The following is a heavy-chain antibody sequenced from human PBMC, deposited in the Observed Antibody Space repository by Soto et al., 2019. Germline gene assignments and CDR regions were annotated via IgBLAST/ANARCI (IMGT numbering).Heavy chain of an antibody. D-gene: IGHD2-2*01. V-gene: IGHV4-39*07. CDR3: ARGRVVVPAAVMFNCLDP. CDR1: GGSITSSSYY. J-gene: IGHJ5*02. Sequence: PAETLSLTCTVSGGSITSSSYYWFGMRQGPGRGLEWIGSIYYSGSTYYNPSLKSRVTISVDTSKNQFSLKMSSVTAADTAVYYCARGRVVVPAAVMFNCLDPWGQGALVTVSS. CDR2: IYYSGST.